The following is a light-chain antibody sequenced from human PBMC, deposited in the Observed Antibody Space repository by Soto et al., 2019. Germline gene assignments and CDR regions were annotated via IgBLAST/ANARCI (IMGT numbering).Light chain of an antibody. CDR1: QSVSSSY. CDR2: ATS. V-gene: IGKV3-20*01. J-gene: IGKJ1*01. CDR3: QPDGSSGT. Sequence: GVSLSLGTLSLSKGERATLSCRASQSVSSSYLAWYQQKPGQTPRLLIYATSTRATGTPARFSGSGSGTEFTLTISRLEPEDFAVYYRQPDGSSGTFCQRTKVDIK.